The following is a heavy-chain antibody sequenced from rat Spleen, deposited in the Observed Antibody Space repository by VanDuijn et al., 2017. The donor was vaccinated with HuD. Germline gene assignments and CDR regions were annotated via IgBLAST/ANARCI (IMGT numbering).Heavy chain of an antibody. CDR1: GLTFSNYY. CDR2: SSNDGENS. V-gene: IGHV5-25*01. Sequence: EVQLVESGGGSVEPGRSMKLSCVVSGLTFSNYYMAWVRQAPTKGLEWVASSSNDGENSYYRDSVKGRFTISRDNSKSTLYLQMDSLRSEDTATYYCATSGYTTDYYYPLVGYWGQGVMVTVSS. D-gene: IGHD1-6*01. CDR3: ATSGYTTDYYYPLVGY. J-gene: IGHJ2*01.